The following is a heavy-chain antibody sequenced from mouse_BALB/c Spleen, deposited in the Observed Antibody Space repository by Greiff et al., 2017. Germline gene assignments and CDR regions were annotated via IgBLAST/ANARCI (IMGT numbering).Heavy chain of an antibody. V-gene: IGHV1-55*01. Sequence: VKLQQPGAELVKPGTSVKLSCKASGYNFTSYWINWVKLRPGQGLEWIGDIYPGSGSTNYNEKFKSKATLTVDTSSSTAYMQLSSLASEDSALYYCAGDWDGGFAYWGQGTLVTVSA. J-gene: IGHJ3*01. CDR2: IYPGSGST. D-gene: IGHD4-1*01. CDR1: GYNFTSYW. CDR3: AGDWDGGFAY.